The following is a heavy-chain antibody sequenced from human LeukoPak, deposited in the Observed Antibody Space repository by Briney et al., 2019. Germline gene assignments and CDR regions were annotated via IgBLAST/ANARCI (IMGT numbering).Heavy chain of an antibody. D-gene: IGHD7-27*01. CDR1: GGTFSSYA. V-gene: IGHV1-69*04. CDR3: ARDGDDSIDY. J-gene: IGHJ4*02. Sequence: SVKLSCKAAGGTFSSYAISWVRQAPGQGLEWRGRIIPILGIANYAQTFQGRVTITADKSTSTAYMELSSLSSEDTAVYYCARDGDDSIDYWGQGTLVTVSS. CDR2: IIPILGIA.